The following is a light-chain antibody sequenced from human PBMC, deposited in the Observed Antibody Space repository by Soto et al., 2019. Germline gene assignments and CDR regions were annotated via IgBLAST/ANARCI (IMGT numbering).Light chain of an antibody. Sequence: QSVLTQPPSVSGAPGQRVTISCTGSSSNIAAGYDVHWYQQLPGTAPKLLIFGNSNRPSGVPDRFSGSKSGTSASLAITGLQAEDEADYYCQSYDSSLSASVFGGGTKLTVL. CDR1: SSNIAAGYD. J-gene: IGLJ2*01. CDR3: QSYDSSLSASV. V-gene: IGLV1-40*01. CDR2: GNS.